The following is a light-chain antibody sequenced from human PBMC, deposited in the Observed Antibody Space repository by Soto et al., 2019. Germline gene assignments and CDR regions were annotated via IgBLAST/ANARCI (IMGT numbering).Light chain of an antibody. CDR2: DVS. V-gene: IGLV2-14*01. CDR3: SSYTSATTYA. CDR1: SSDVGAYNY. J-gene: IGLJ1*01. Sequence: QSVLTQPASVSGSPGQSITISCTGTSSDVGAYNYDSWYQQYPGEAPKVIIYDVSHRPAGVSNRFSGSKSGNTASLTISGVKNQDEAEYYCSSYTSATTYAFGTGTKVXVL.